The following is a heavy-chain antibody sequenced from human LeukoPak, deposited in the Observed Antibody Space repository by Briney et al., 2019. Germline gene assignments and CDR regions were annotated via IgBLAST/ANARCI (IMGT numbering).Heavy chain of an antibody. CDR2: IYSGGST. CDR1: GFTVSSNY. D-gene: IGHD3-10*01. V-gene: IGHV3-66*01. J-gene: IGHJ6*02. CDR3: ARVDRGGSGDV. Sequence: GGSLRLSCAASGFTVSSNYMSWVRQAPGKGLEWVPVIYSGGSTYYADSVKGRFTISRDNSKNTLYLQMNSLRAEDTAVYYCARVDRGGSGDVWGQGTTVTVSS.